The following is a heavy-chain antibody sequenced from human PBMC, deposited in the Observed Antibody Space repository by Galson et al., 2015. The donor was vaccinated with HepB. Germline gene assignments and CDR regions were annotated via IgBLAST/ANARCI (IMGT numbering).Heavy chain of an antibody. J-gene: IGHJ3*02. CDR3: ARFQAFGGVIVPLEDI. D-gene: IGHD3-16*02. CDR1: GGSISSYY. CDR2: IYYSGST. Sequence: LSLTCTVSGGSISSYYWSWIRQPPGKGLEWIGYIYYSGSTNYNPSLKSRVTISVDTSKNQFSLKLSSVTAADTAVYYCARFQAFGGVIVPLEDIWGQGTMVTVSS. V-gene: IGHV4-59*08.